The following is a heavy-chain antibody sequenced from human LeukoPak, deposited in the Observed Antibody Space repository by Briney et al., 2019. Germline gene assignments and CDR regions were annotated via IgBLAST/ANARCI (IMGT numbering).Heavy chain of an antibody. Sequence: GGSLRLSCEASGFTFSSNAMSWVRQAPGKGLEWVSGIGGDVRTHYADSVKGRFTISRDNSKNTMYLQMNSLRAEDTAVYYCAREVSPYSSGWYVEGCYFDYWGQGTLVTVSS. CDR3: AREVSPYSSGWYVEGCYFDY. CDR1: GFTFSSNA. CDR2: IGGDVRT. J-gene: IGHJ4*02. V-gene: IGHV3-23*01. D-gene: IGHD6-19*01.